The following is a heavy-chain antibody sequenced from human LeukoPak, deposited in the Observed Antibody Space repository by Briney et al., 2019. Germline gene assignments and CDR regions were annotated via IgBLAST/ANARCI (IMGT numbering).Heavy chain of an antibody. V-gene: IGHV3-21*01. Sequence: GGSLRLSCADSGFTFRSYSMNWVRQAPGKGLEWVSSISSSSKYIYYADSVKGRFTISRDNAKNSLYLQMNSLRAEDTATYYCARGLVPVAVEFDYWGQGTLVTVSS. J-gene: IGHJ4*02. CDR1: GFTFRSYS. CDR2: ISSSSKYI. D-gene: IGHD2-2*01. CDR3: ARGLVPVAVEFDY.